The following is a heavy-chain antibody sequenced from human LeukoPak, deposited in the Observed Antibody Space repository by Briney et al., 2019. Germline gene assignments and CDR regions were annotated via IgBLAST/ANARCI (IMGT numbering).Heavy chain of an antibody. D-gene: IGHD1-26*01. CDR3: AKDYSDSRVGDVFFEY. CDR1: GLTFSNYA. J-gene: IGHJ4*02. V-gene: IGHV3-23*01. CDR2: VTSGFTP. Sequence: GGYLRLSSAASGLTFSNYAMSWVRQAQGKGLEWVSGVTSGFTPHYADSVKGRFTTSRDNSKNTFHLQMNSLRAEDTAVYYCAKDYSDSRVGDVFFEYWGQGTLVTISS.